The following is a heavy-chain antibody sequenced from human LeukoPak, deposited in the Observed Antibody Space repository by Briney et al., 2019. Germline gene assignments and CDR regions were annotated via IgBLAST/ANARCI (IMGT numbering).Heavy chain of an antibody. CDR3: ARAFPPNYDFWSGVTRSYYYYGMDV. CDR1: GGSISGTYY. J-gene: IGHJ6*02. CDR2: IYYTGTT. V-gene: IGHV4-61*01. D-gene: IGHD3-3*01. Sequence: SETLSLTCTVSGGSISGTYYWSWIRQPPGQGLEWIGYIYYTGTTDSNPSLKSRVTISLDTSKNQFSLKLSSVTAADTAVYYCARAFPPNYDFWSGVTRSYYYYGMDVWGQGTTVTVSS.